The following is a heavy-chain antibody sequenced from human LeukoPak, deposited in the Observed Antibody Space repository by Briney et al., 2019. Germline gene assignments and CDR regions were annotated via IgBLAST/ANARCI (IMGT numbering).Heavy chain of an antibody. J-gene: IGHJ5*02. CDR3: ARDQYSSSWYWFDP. Sequence: KPSETLSLTCTVSGGSISSYYWSWIRQPPGKRLEWIGYIYYSGSTNYNPSLKSRVTISVDTSKNQFSLKLSSATAADTAVYYCARDQYSSSWYWFDPWGQGTLVTVSS. D-gene: IGHD6-13*01. V-gene: IGHV4-59*01. CDR2: IYYSGST. CDR1: GGSISSYY.